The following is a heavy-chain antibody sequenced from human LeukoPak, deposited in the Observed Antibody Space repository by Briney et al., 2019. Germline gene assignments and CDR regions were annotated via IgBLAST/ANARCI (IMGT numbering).Heavy chain of an antibody. CDR1: GGTFSSYA. V-gene: IGHV1-69*05. J-gene: IGHJ3*02. Sequence: SVKVSCKASGGTFSSYAISWVRQAPGQGLEWMGGIIPIFGTANYAQKFQGRVTITTDESTSTAYMELSSLRSEDTAVYYCERSDSSGYYYGGVAFDIWGQGTMVTVSS. CDR3: ERSDSSGYYYGGVAFDI. D-gene: IGHD3-22*01. CDR2: IIPIFGTA.